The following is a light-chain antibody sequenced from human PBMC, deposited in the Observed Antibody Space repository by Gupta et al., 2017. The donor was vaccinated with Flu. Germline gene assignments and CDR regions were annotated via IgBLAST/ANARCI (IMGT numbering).Light chain of an antibody. Sequence: DIQMTQSPSTLSASVGDRVTITCRASQSISSWLAWYQQKPGKAPKILIQKASNLESGVPSRFDGSGSGTEGTLTISSLQPDECAAYDGQQYRPSPRTFGEGTKVEIE. CDR1: QSISSW. V-gene: IGKV1-5*03. CDR3: QQYRPSPRT. CDR2: KAS. J-gene: IGKJ2*01.